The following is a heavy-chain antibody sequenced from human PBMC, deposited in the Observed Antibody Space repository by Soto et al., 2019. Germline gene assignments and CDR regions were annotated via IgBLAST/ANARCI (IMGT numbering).Heavy chain of an antibody. CDR3: ASENDYGDYYFDY. D-gene: IGHD4-17*01. CDR1: GGSISSSSYY. V-gene: IGHV4-39*01. J-gene: IGHJ4*02. CDR2: IYYSGST. Sequence: SETLSLTCTVSGGSISSSSYYWGWIRQPPGKGLEWIGSIYYSGSTYYNPSLKSRVTISVDTSKNQFSLKLSSVTAADTAVYYCASENDYGDYYFDYWGQGTLVTVSS.